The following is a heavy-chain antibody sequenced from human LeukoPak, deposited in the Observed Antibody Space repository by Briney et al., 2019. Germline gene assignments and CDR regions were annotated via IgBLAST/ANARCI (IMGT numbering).Heavy chain of an antibody. Sequence: PSETLSLTCTVSGGSISSSSYYWGWIRQPPGKGLEWIGSIYYSGSTYYNPSLKSRVTISVDTSKNQFSLKLSSVTAADTAVYYCARRKTGTTEDGFDYWGQGTLVTVSS. CDR2: IYYSGST. V-gene: IGHV4-39*01. CDR3: ARRKTGTTEDGFDY. D-gene: IGHD1-14*01. CDR1: GGSISSSSYY. J-gene: IGHJ4*02.